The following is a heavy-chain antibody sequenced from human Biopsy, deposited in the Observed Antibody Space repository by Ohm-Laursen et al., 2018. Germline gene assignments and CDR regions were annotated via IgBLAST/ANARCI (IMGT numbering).Heavy chain of an antibody. V-gene: IGHV4-34*01. Sequence: SDTLSLTCGVSGGSISNYFWTWIRQPPGKGLEWIGEINHSGRTNYNPSLKSRVTISVDTSKNQFSLKVRSVAAADTAVYYCVRGVDYYDPYHYYALDVWGQGTTVTVSS. CDR2: INHSGRT. J-gene: IGHJ6*02. CDR3: VRGVDYYDPYHYYALDV. CDR1: GGSISNYF. D-gene: IGHD3-22*01.